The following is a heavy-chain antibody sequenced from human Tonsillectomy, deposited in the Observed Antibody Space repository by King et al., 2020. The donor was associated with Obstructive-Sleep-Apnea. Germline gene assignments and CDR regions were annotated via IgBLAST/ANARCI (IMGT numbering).Heavy chain of an antibody. CDR2: ISYDGSDK. Sequence: VQLVESGGGVVQPGRSLRLSCAASGFTFSSYGMHWVRQAPGKGLEWVAVISYDGSDKYYGDSVKGRFTISRDNSKNTLYLQMNSLRAEDTAVYYCGKVGGPRWYVDWYLNLWGRGTLVTVPS. CDR1: GFTFSSYG. V-gene: IGHV3-30*18. D-gene: IGHD6-13*01. J-gene: IGHJ2*01. CDR3: GKVGGPRWYVDWYLNL.